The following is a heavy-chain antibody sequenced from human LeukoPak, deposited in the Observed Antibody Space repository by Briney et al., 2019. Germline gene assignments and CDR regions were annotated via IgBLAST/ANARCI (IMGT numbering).Heavy chain of an antibody. Sequence: SETLSLTCTVSGGSISSYYGSWIRQPPGKGLEWIGYIYYSGSTNYNPSLKSRVTISVDTSKNQFSLKLSSVTAADTAVYYCASGFRGWYIIDYWGQGTLVTVSS. J-gene: IGHJ4*02. D-gene: IGHD6-19*01. CDR2: IYYSGST. CDR1: GGSISSYY. V-gene: IGHV4-59*01. CDR3: ASGFRGWYIIDY.